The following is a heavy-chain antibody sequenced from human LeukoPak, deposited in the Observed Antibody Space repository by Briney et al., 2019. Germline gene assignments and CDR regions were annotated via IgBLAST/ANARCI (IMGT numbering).Heavy chain of an antibody. CDR3: PSGSADY. CDR2: ISSSSSTI. D-gene: IGHD1-26*01. V-gene: IGHV3-48*01. J-gene: IGHJ4*02. Sequence: GGSLRLSCAASGFTFSSYSMNWVRQAPGKGLEWVSYISSSSSTIYYADSVKGRFAISRDNSKNTLYLQMNSLRAEDTAVYYCPSGSADYWGQGTLDTVSS. CDR1: GFTFSSYS.